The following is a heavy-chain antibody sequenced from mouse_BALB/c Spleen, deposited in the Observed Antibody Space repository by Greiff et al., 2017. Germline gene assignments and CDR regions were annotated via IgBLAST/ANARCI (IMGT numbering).Heavy chain of an antibody. D-gene: IGHD1-2*01. V-gene: IGHV2-2*02. J-gene: IGHJ4*01. CDR3: ARYYGPLYAMDY. Sequence: VQLQQSGPGLVQPSQSLSITCTVSGFSLTSYGVHWVRQSPGKGLEWLGVIWSGGSTDYNAAFISRLSISKDNSKSQVFFKMNSLQANDTAIYYCARYYGPLYAMDYWGQGTSVTVSS. CDR1: GFSLTSYG. CDR2: IWSGGST.